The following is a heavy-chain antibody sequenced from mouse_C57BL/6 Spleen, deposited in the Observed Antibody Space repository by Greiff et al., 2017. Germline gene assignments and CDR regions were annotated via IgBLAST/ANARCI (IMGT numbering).Heavy chain of an antibody. CDR1: GYTFTEYT. V-gene: IGHV1-62-2*01. J-gene: IGHJ4*01. CDR3: ARHEGALRYYAMDY. Sequence: LVESGAELVKPGASVKLSCKASGYTFTEYTIHWVNQRCGQGLEWIGWLDPGNGIVTYDENFKDKATLTADKSSSTVYMELSRLTSEGSAVYFCARHEGALRYYAMDYWGQGTSVTVSS. D-gene: IGHD1-1*01. CDR2: LDPGNGIV.